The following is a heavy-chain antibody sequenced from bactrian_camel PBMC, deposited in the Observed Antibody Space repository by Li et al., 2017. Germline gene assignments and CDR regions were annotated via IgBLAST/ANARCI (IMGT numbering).Heavy chain of an antibody. CDR2: IDSAGNT. D-gene: IGHD4*01. Sequence: VESGGGSVQTGGSLGLSCVVSGHSRGSNCVGWFRQAPGKEREGVAVIDSAGNTNYSDSVKGRFAIAKDNAGRHLYLQMNSLRPEDTAMYYCATGRDYSDYVLPFNDWGQGTQVTVS. V-gene: IGHV3S53*01. CDR1: GHSRGSNC. CDR3: ATGRDYSDYVLPFND. J-gene: IGHJ4*01.